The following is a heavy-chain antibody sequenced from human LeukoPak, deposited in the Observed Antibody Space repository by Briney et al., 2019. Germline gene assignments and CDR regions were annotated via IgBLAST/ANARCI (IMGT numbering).Heavy chain of an antibody. D-gene: IGHD3-22*01. V-gene: IGHV4-59*01. CDR1: GGSISTYY. CDR3: AGLGASGNGYLSWFDP. Sequence: SETLSLTCTVSGGSISTYYWSWIRQPPGKGLEWIGYIYYSGNSNYNPSLKSRVTISVDTSKNQFSLRLSSVTAADTAVYYCAGLGASGNGYLSWFDPWGQGTLVTVSS. CDR2: IYYSGNS. J-gene: IGHJ5*02.